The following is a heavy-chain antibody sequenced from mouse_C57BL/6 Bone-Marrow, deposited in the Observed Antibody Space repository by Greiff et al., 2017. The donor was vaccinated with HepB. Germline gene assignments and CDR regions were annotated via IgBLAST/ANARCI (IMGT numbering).Heavy chain of an antibody. J-gene: IGHJ2*01. CDR3: AREESYYSNYGYFDY. D-gene: IGHD2-5*01. Sequence: VQLQQSGAELARPGASVKLSCKASGYTFTSYGISWVKQRTGQGLEWIGEIYPRSGNTYYNEKFKGKATLTADKSSSTAYMELRSLTSEDSAVYFCAREESYYSNYGYFDYWGQGTTLTVSS. CDR2: IYPRSGNT. V-gene: IGHV1-81*01. CDR1: GYTFTSYG.